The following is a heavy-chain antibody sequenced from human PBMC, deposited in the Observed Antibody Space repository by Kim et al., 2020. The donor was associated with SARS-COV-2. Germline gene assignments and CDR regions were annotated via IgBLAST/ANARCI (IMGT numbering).Heavy chain of an antibody. Sequence: SETLSRTCAVSGGSFSTSDYSWSWVRQPPGKGLEWIGSIYYSGSTSYNPSLKRRVTMSIDRWKKQFSLRLTSVTAADTAMYYCARVLVWHGMDVWGQGTTVTVSS. CDR1: GGSFSTSDYS. V-gene: IGHV4-30-2*01. J-gene: IGHJ6*02. CDR2: IYYSGST. D-gene: IGHD6-13*01. CDR3: ARVLVWHGMDV.